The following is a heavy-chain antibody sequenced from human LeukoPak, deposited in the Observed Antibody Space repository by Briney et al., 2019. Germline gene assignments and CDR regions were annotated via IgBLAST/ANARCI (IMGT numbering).Heavy chain of an antibody. CDR1: GFTFSSYS. D-gene: IGHD3-9*01. Sequence: GGSLRLSCAASGFTFSSYSMNWVRQAPGKGLEWVSSISSSSSYIYYADSVKGRFTISRDNSKNTLYLQMNSLRAEDTAVYYCVGGDYDILTWFDYWGQGTLVTVSS. CDR3: VGGDYDILTWFDY. V-gene: IGHV3-21*01. J-gene: IGHJ4*02. CDR2: ISSSSSYI.